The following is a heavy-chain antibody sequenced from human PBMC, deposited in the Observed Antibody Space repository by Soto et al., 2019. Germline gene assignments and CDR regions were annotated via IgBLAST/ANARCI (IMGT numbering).Heavy chain of an antibody. CDR2: IYYSGST. Sequence: SETLSLTCAVSGASINSADYYWSWIRQPPGKGLEWIGYIYYSGSTYYNPSLKSRAAISADMSKSQFSLRLSSATAADTAVYYCARAVYCRSAACSNWFDSWGQGTLVTVSS. CDR1: GASINSADYY. V-gene: IGHV4-30-4*01. D-gene: IGHD2-2*01. CDR3: ARAVYCRSAACSNWFDS. J-gene: IGHJ5*01.